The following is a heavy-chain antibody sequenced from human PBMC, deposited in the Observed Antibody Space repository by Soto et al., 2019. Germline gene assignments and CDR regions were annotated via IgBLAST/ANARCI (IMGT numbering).Heavy chain of an antibody. J-gene: IGHJ5*02. CDR3: ARASFIVVVTAIHNWFDP. V-gene: IGHV4-34*01. D-gene: IGHD2-21*02. CDR2: INHSGST. Sequence: SETLSLTCAVYGGSFSGYYWSWIRQPPGKGLEWIGEINHSGSTNYNPSLKSRVTISVDTSKNQFSLKLSSVTAADTAVYYCARASFIVVVTAIHNWFDPWGQGTLVTVSS. CDR1: GGSFSGYY.